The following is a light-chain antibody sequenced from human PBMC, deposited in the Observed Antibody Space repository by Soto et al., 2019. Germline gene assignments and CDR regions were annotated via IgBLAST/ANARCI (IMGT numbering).Light chain of an antibody. CDR3: TSYAAGSYYI. J-gene: IGLJ1*01. CDR1: SSDVGAYNY. V-gene: IGLV2-8*01. Sequence: QSALTQPPSASGSPGQSVTISCTGTSSDVGAYNYVSWYQQHPGKAPKVMIYDVNKRPSGVPDRFSASKSGNTASLTVSGLQPEDEADYYCTSYAAGSYYIFGTGTKLTVL. CDR2: DVN.